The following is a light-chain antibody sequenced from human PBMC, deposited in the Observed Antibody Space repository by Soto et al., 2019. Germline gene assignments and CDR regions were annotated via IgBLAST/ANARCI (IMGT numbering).Light chain of an antibody. CDR3: QQYTDWPPEYT. V-gene: IGKV3-15*01. CDR2: GVS. CDR1: QSVGTK. J-gene: IGKJ2*01. Sequence: EIVMTQSPATLSVSPGEGATLSCRASQSVGTKLAWYQQKPGQAPRLLIYGVSTRANGVPARFSGSGSGTDLSLTISSLESEDFAIYYCQQYTDWPPEYTFGQGTKLDIK.